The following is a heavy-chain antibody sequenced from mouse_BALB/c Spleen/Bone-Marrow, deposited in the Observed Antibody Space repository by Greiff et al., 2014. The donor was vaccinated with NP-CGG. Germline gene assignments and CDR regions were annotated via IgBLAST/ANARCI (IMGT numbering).Heavy chain of an antibody. D-gene: IGHD2-10*01. Sequence: VQLKESGGGLVKSGGSLKLSCAASGFTFSNYGMSWVRQTPGKRLEWVATISGGGSYTFYSDSVKGRFTISRDNAKNNLYVQLISLRAEDTAIYYCARHAYYEQKDGSFGYWGQGTLVTVSA. J-gene: IGHJ3*01. V-gene: IGHV5-9-2*01. CDR3: ARHAYYEQKDGSFGY. CDR2: ISGGGSYT. CDR1: GFTFSNYG.